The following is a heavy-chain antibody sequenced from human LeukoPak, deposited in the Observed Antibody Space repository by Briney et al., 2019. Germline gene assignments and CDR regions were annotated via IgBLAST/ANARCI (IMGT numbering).Heavy chain of an antibody. D-gene: IGHD3-22*01. Sequence: GASVKVSCKASEYTFTGYYMHWVRQAPGQGLEWMGWINPNSGGTNYAQKFQGRVTMTRDTTISTAYMELSRLRSDDTAVYYCARDKYYYDSSGYYPDYWGQGTLVTVSS. CDR1: EYTFTGYY. J-gene: IGHJ4*02. CDR3: ARDKYYYDSSGYYPDY. V-gene: IGHV1-2*02. CDR2: INPNSGGT.